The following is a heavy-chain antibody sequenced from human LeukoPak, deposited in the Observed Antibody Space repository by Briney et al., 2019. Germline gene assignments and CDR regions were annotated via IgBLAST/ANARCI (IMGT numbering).Heavy chain of an antibody. D-gene: IGHD5-24*01. Sequence: SETLSLTCTVSGGSVSTGSYYWSWIRQPAGRGLEWIGHIHTSGTMNYNASLKSRVRISVETSKNQFSLRLSSVTAADTAVYFCARVGGSYNYAEIDSWGQGTLVTVSS. CDR1: GGSVSTGSYY. CDR2: IHTSGTM. CDR3: ARVGGSYNYAEIDS. J-gene: IGHJ4*02. V-gene: IGHV4-61*09.